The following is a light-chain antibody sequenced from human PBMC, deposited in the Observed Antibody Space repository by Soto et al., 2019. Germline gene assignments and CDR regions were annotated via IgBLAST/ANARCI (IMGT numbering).Light chain of an antibody. CDR3: QQGYSNPWT. CDR1: QSVNTY. Sequence: DIQMTQSPSSLSAPVVDRVTITCRASQSVNTYLHWYQQKPGKAPKLLIFAASNLQSGVPSRFSGSGSGTNFTLSLNSLQPEDFATYYCQQGYSNPWTFGQGTKVDIK. J-gene: IGKJ1*01. CDR2: AAS. V-gene: IGKV1-39*01.